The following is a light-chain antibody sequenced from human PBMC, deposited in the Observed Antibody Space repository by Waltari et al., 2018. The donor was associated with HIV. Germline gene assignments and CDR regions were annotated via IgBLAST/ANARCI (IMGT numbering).Light chain of an antibody. CDR3: CSYAGSSTVV. J-gene: IGLJ2*01. CDR1: SSDVGDSNY. CDR2: DVN. V-gene: IGLV2-23*02. Sequence: QSALTQPASVSGSPGQSITISCPGTSSDVGDSNYVSWYQQHPGKAPKLMIYDVNKRPSGVSNRFSGSKSGNTASLTISGLQAEDEADYYCCSYAGSSTVVFGGGTKLTVL.